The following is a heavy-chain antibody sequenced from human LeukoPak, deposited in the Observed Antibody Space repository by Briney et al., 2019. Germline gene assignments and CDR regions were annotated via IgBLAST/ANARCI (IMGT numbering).Heavy chain of an antibody. J-gene: IGHJ4*02. V-gene: IGHV3-48*03. CDR3: ARAPVYDSSHDY. D-gene: IGHD3-22*01. CDR1: GFTFSSYE. Sequence: PGGSLRLSCAAPGFTFSSYEMNWVRQAPGKGLEWVSYISSSGSTIYYADSVKGRFTISRDNAKYSLYLQMNSLRAEDTAVYYCARAPVYDSSHDYWGQGTLVTVSS. CDR2: ISSSGSTI.